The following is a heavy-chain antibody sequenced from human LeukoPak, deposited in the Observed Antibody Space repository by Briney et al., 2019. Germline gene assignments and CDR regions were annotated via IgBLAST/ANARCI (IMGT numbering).Heavy chain of an antibody. D-gene: IGHD6-19*01. V-gene: IGHV3-53*01. CDR3: ARDRSSGWYVYDY. J-gene: IGHJ4*02. CDR2: IYSGSST. Sequence: GGSLRLSCAASGFTVSTDHMSWVRQAPGKGLEWVSVIYSGSSTYYAESVKGRFTISRNTSKNTLYLQMNSLRADDTAVYYCARDRSSGWYVYDYWGQGTLVTVSS. CDR1: GFTVSTDH.